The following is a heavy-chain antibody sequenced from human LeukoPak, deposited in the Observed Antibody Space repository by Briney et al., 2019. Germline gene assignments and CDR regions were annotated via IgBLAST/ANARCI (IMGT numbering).Heavy chain of an antibody. V-gene: IGHV3-9*03. CDR1: GFTFPNYA. CDR2: ISWNSDTI. CDR3: AKAAGLGSYYSGIHC. J-gene: IGHJ4*02. D-gene: IGHD3-10*01. Sequence: GRSLRLSCAASGFTFPNYAMHWVRQVPGKGLEWVSGISWNSDTIGYADSVKGRFTLSRDNAKNSVYLQMNGLRPEDMALYFCAKAAGLGSYYSGIHCWGQGILVTVSS.